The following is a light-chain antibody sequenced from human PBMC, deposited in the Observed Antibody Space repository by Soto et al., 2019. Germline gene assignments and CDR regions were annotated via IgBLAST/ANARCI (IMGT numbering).Light chain of an antibody. V-gene: IGKV1-5*01. CDR3: QQYNNYSGT. CDR1: QSIVSW. J-gene: IGKJ1*01. Sequence: DIQVTQSPPTLSAHVGDRVTITCRASQSIVSWLAWYQQKPEKAPKLLIYDASTLASGVPSRFSGSGSGTEFTLTISSLQPDDFATYYCQQYNNYSGTFGQGTKVEIK. CDR2: DAS.